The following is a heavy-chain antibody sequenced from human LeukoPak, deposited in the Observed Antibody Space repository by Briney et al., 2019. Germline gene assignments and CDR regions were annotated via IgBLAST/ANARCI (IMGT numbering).Heavy chain of an antibody. CDR2: IHHSGAT. J-gene: IGHJ4*02. D-gene: IGHD3-3*01. CDR1: GYSITNGYY. CDR3: AVSFGGYDAGFY. V-gene: IGHV4-38-2*01. Sequence: SETLSLTCDVSGYSITNGYYWGWIRQPPGKGVQWIGSIHHSGATSYNPSLKTRFTTSVDTSKNQFSLRVISVTAADTAVYFCAVSFGGYDAGFYWGQGTLVTVSP.